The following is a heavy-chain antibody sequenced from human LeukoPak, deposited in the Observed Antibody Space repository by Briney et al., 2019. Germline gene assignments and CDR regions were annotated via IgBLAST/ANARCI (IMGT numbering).Heavy chain of an antibody. J-gene: IGHJ4*02. Sequence: PSETLSLTCTVSTRSLNSIYWSWIRQPPGKGLEWIGYIYYSGSTNYNPSLKSRVTISLDTSKNQLSLKLSSVTAADTAVYFCARRGYFDGSVLAHWVQGTLVTVSS. CDR1: TRSLNSIY. D-gene: IGHD3-22*01. CDR2: IYYSGST. V-gene: IGHV4-59*01. CDR3: ARRGYFDGSVLAH.